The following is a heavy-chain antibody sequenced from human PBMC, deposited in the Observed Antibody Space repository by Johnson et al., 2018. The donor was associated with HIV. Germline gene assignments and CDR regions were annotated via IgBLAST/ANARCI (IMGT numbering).Heavy chain of an antibody. Sequence: EQLVESGGGVVQPGGSLRLSCAASGFTFSSYWMHWVRQAPGKGLVWVSRINTDGSSTTYADSVKGRFTISRDNAKNTLYLQMNSLRVVATAVYYCARDVYHKFWTGYSRNDAFDFWGQGTMVTVFS. V-gene: IGHV3-74*01. CDR3: ARDVYHKFWTGYSRNDAFDF. J-gene: IGHJ3*01. CDR1: GFTFSSYW. D-gene: IGHD3/OR15-3a*01. CDR2: INTDGSST.